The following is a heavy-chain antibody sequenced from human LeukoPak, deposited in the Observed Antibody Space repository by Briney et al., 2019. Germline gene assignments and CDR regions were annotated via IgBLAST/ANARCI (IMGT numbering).Heavy chain of an antibody. CDR2: INPNSGGT. J-gene: IGHJ5*02. D-gene: IGHD3-10*01. V-gene: IGHV1-2*02. Sequence: ASVKVSCKASGYTFTGYYMHWVRQAPGQGLEWMGWINPNSGGTNYAQKFQGRVTMTRDTSISTAYMELSRLRSDDTAVYYCARDFSLWFGELLSPGNWFDPWGQGTLVTVSS. CDR3: ARDFSLWFGELLSPGNWFDP. CDR1: GYTFTGYY.